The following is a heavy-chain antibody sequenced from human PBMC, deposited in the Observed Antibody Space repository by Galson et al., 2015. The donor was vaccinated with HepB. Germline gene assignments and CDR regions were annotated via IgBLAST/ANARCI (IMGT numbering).Heavy chain of an antibody. Sequence: SVKVSCKASGYTFTSYGINWVRQATGQGLEWMGWMNPNSGNTGYAQKFQGRVTMTTDTSTSTAYMELRSLRSDDTAVYYCARDFSQQQLVVIDYWGQGTLVTVSS. V-gene: IGHV1-18*04. CDR2: MNPNSGNT. CDR1: GYTFTSYG. CDR3: ARDFSQQQLVVIDY. D-gene: IGHD6-13*01. J-gene: IGHJ4*02.